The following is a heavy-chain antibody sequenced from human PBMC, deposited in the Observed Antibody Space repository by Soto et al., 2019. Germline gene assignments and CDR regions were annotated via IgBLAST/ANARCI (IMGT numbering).Heavy chain of an antibody. V-gene: IGHV4-31*03. CDR1: GGSISSGGYY. CDR2: IYYSGTT. CDR3: ARDGSGSSNLQY. D-gene: IGHD3-10*01. Sequence: QVQLQESGPGLVKPSQTLSLTCTVSGGSISSGGYYWSWIRQHPGKGLEWIGYIYYSGTTYYNPSLKSRVTISVDTSKNQFSLKLSSVTAADTAVYYCARDGSGSSNLQYWGQGILVTVSS. J-gene: IGHJ4*02.